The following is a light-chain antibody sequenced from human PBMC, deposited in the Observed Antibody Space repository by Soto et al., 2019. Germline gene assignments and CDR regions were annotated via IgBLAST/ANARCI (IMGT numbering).Light chain of an antibody. CDR1: SSDDGGYNH. Sequence: QLVLTQPASVSGSPGQSITISCTGTSSDDGGYNHVSWYQQHPGKAPKLMIYEVTNRPSGVSNRFSGSKSGNTASLTISGLQAEDEADYYCNSYRDTSTFWVFGGGTKLTVL. J-gene: IGLJ3*02. CDR3: NSYRDTSTFWV. V-gene: IGLV2-14*01. CDR2: EVT.